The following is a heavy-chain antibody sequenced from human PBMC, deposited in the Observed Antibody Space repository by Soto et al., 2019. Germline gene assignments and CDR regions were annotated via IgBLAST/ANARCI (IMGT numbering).Heavy chain of an antibody. V-gene: IGHV1-8*01. CDR2: MNPNSGNT. CDR3: ARGRKIRQLYWFDP. J-gene: IGHJ5*02. Sequence: GASVKVSCKASGYTFTIYDINWVRQATGQGLEWMGWMNPNSGNTGYAQKFQGRVTMTRNTSISTAYMELSSLRSEDTAVYYCARGRKIRQLYWFDPWGQGTLVTVSS. CDR1: GYTFTIYD. D-gene: IGHD6-13*01.